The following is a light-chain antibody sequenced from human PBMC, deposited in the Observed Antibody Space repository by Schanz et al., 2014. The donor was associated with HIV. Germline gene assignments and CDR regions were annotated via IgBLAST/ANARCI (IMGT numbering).Light chain of an antibody. V-gene: IGKV1-5*03. CDR2: EAS. CDR1: QSISPW. Sequence: DVQMTQSPSTLSASVGARVTITCRATQSISPWLAWYQQKPGKAPKLLINEASSLQSGVPSRFSGSGSGTEFTLTISGLQPDDFATYYCQQYNTLSRTFGPGTKVE. CDR3: QQYNTLSRT. J-gene: IGKJ1*01.